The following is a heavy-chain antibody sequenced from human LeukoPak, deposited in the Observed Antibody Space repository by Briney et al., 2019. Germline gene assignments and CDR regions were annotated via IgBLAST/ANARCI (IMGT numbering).Heavy chain of an antibody. CDR1: GFTFSSYA. CDR2: ISGSGGST. CDR3: AKDDGYYDILTGYQGPGMDV. V-gene: IGHV3-23*01. Sequence: GGSLRLSCAASGFTFSSYAMSWVRQAPGKGLEWVSAISGSGGSTYYADSVKRRFTISRDNSKNTLYLQMNSLRAEDTAVYYCAKDDGYYDILTGYQGPGMDVWGQGTSVTVSS. J-gene: IGHJ6*02. D-gene: IGHD3-9*01.